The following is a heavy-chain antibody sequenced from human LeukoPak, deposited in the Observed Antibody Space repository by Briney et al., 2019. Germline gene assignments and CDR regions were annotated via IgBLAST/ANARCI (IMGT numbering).Heavy chain of an antibody. CDR1: GYTFTGYY. CDR3: ARGRHYYGSGSYLV. Sequence: ASVNVSCKGSGYTFTGYYMHWVRQAPGQGLEWMGWINTNSVCTNYAQKFKVRVTMTRDTSISTAYMEMSRLRSDDTAVYYCARGRHYYGSGSYLVWSQATLVSVSS. CDR2: INTNSVCT. V-gene: IGHV1-2*02. J-gene: IGHJ4*02. D-gene: IGHD3-10*01.